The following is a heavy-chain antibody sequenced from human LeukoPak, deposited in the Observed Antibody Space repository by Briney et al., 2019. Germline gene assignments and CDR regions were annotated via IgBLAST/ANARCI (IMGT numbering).Heavy chain of an antibody. CDR2: INWNGGST. D-gene: IGHD2-2*01. J-gene: IGHJ4*02. V-gene: IGHV3-20*04. CDR3: ARAGVPADKFRYYFDY. Sequence: PGGSLRLSCAASGFTFDDYGMSWVRQAPGKGLEWVSGINWNGGSTGYADSVKGRFTISRDNAKNSLYLQMNSLRAEDTALYYCARAGVPADKFRYYFDYWGQGTLVTVSS. CDR1: GFTFDDYG.